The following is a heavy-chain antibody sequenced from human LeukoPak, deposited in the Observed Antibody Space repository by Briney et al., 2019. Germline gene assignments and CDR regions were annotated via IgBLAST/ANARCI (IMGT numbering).Heavy chain of an antibody. CDR2: ISSDGSGK. CDR3: TYDSRGYSFDY. V-gene: IGHV3-30*19. J-gene: IGHJ4*02. D-gene: IGHD3-22*01. CDR1: GFTFNSYG. Sequence: GGSLRLSCAASGFTFNSYGMHWVRQAPGKGLEWVAVISSDGSGKYYGDSVKGRFTISRDNSKNTLYLQINTLRPEDTAVYYCTYDSRGYSFDYWGQGTLVIVSS.